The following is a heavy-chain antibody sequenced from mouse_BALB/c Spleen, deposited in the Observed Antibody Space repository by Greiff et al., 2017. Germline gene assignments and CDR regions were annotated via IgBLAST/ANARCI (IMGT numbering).Heavy chain of an antibody. D-gene: IGHD2-4*01. V-gene: IGHV3-2*02. CDR2: ISYSGST. J-gene: IGHJ3*01. Sequence: EVKLVESGPGLVKPSQSLSLTCTVTGYSITSDYSWNWIRQFPGTKLEWMGYISYSGSTSYNPSLKSRISITRDTSKNQFFLQLNSVTTEDTATYYCARGENYDYDAWFAYWGQGTLVTVSA. CDR3: ARGENYDYDAWFAY. CDR1: GYSITSDYS.